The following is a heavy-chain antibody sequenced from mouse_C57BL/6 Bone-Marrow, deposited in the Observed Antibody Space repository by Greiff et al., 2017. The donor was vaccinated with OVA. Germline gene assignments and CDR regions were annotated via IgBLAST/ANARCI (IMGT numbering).Heavy chain of an antibody. CDR1: GFTFSDYG. J-gene: IGHJ1*03. CDR3: ARINYWYFDV. V-gene: IGHV5-17*01. Sequence: EVQRVESGGRLVKPGGSLKLSCAASGFTFSDYGMHWVRQAPEKGLEWVAYISSGSSTIYYADTVKGRFTISRDNAKNTLFLQMTSLRSEDTAMYYCARINYWYFDVWGTGTTVTVSS. CDR2: ISSGSSTI.